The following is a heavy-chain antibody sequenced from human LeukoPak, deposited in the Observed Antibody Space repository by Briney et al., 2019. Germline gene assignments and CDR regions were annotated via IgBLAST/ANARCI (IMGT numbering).Heavy chain of an antibody. V-gene: IGHV4-59*01. D-gene: IGHD3-22*01. J-gene: IGHJ4*02. CDR2: IHYSGTT. CDR1: GGTISSSY. CDR3: AGGYFDSSGYSNPFDY. Sequence: SETLSLTCSVSGGTISSSYWSWMRQPPGKGLEWIGYIHYSGTTKYNPSLQSRVTISVDTSKNQFSLNLRSVTAADTAVYYCAGGYFDSSGYSNPFDYWGQGTLVTVSS.